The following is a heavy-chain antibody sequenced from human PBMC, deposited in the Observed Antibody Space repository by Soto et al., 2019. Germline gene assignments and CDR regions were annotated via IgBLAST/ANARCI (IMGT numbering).Heavy chain of an antibody. Sequence: QVQLQESGPGLVKPSETLSLTCTVSGGSISSYYWSWIRQPPGKGLEWIGYIYYSGSTNYNPSLKGRGTITVDTSKNQFSLKLSSVTAADTAVYYCARALRYFDSFSYGMDVWGQGTTVTVSS. D-gene: IGHD3-9*01. J-gene: IGHJ6*02. CDR2: IYYSGST. V-gene: IGHV4-59*01. CDR1: GGSISSYY. CDR3: ARALRYFDSFSYGMDV.